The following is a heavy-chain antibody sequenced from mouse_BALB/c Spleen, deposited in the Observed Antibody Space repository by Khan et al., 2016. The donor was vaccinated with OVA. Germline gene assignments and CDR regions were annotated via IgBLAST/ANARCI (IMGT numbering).Heavy chain of an antibody. Sequence: EVELVESGGGLVQPGGSRKLSCAASGFTFSSFGMPWVRQAPKKGLEWVAYISSGSSSIYYVDTVKGRFTISRDNPKNTLFLQMTSLRSEDTAMYYCARSGGNFHWYFDVWGAGTSVTVSS. CDR1: GFTFSSFG. J-gene: IGHJ1*01. V-gene: IGHV5-17*02. D-gene: IGHD2-1*01. CDR3: ARSGGNFHWYFDV. CDR2: ISSGSSSI.